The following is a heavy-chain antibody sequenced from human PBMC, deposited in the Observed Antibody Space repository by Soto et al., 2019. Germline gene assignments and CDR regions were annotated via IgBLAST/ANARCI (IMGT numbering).Heavy chain of an antibody. CDR3: AKKTHSGWGDGYFDL. Sequence: EVQLLESGGGLVQPGGSLRLSCTASGFTFSSSAMNWVRQAPGKGLEWVASMSESDGSTYYVESVKGRFTISRDNSQNTRYLQMNSLRDEDTAVYLCAKKTHSGWGDGYFDLWGRGTLVTVSS. D-gene: IGHD6-19*01. CDR1: GFTFSSSA. V-gene: IGHV3-23*01. J-gene: IGHJ2*01. CDR2: MSESDGST.